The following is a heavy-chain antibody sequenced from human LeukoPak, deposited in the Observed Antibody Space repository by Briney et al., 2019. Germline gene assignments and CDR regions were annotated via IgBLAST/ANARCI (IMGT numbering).Heavy chain of an antibody. J-gene: IGHJ5*02. D-gene: IGHD3-22*01. CDR2: IYYSGST. CDR1: GGSISSHY. CDR3: ARARLGARITMIVVAPEFDP. V-gene: IGHV4-59*11. Sequence: SETLSLTCTVSGGSISSHYWSWIRQPPGKGLEWIGYIYYSGSTNYNPSLKSRVTISVDTSKNQFSLKLSSVTAADTAVYYCARARLGARITMIVVAPEFDPWGQGTLVTVSS.